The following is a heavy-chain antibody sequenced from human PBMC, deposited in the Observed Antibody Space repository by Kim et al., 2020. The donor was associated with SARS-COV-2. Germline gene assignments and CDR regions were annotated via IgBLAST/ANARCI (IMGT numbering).Heavy chain of an antibody. V-gene: IGHV3-33*01. J-gene: IGHJ6*02. CDR1: GFTFSSYG. D-gene: IGHD3-10*01. Sequence: GGSLRLSCAASGFTFSSYGMHWVRQAPGKGLEWVAVIWYDGSNKYYADSVKGRFTISRDNSKNTLYLQMNSLRAEDTAVYYCARDGDLYYYGSGSHAHYYYSMDVWGQGTTVTVSS. CDR3: ARDGDLYYYGSGSHAHYYYSMDV. CDR2: IWYDGSNK.